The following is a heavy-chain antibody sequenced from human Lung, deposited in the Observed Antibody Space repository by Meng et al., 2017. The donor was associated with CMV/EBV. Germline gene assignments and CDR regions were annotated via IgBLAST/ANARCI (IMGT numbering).Heavy chain of an antibody. CDR3: ARRIVVAVVGTGVDY. D-gene: IGHD6-19*01. V-gene: IGHV1-18*01. CDR2: ISAYNGNT. CDR1: GYTFTSYG. Sequence: SVKVSCXASGYTFTSYGISWVRQAPGQGLEWMGWISAYNGNTNYAQKLQGRVTMTTDTSTSTAYMELRSLRSDDTAVYYCARRIVVAVVGTGVDYGGQETLVTVSS. J-gene: IGHJ4*02.